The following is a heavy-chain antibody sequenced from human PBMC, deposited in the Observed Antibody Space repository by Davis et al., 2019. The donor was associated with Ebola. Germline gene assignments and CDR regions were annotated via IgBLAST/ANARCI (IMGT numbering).Heavy chain of an antibody. CDR2: IRSKANSYAT. Sequence: GESLKISCAASGFTFSSSAMHWVRQASGKGLEWVGRIRSKANSYATAYAASVKGRFTISRDDSKNTAYLQMNSLKTEDTAVYYCTRLPDGEWELPGEAGWFDPWGQGTLVTVSS. V-gene: IGHV3-73*01. CDR1: GFTFSSSA. J-gene: IGHJ5*02. D-gene: IGHD1-26*01. CDR3: TRLPDGEWELPGEAGWFDP.